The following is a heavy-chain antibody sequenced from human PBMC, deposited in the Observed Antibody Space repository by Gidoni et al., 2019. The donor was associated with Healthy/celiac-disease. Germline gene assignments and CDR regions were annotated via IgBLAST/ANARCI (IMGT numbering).Heavy chain of an antibody. D-gene: IGHD2-15*01. V-gene: IGHV4-4*02. CDR2: IYHSGST. Sequence: QVQLQESVPGLVKPSGTLSLTCAVSGGPISSSNWWSWVRQPPGKGLEWIGEIYHSGSTNYNPSLKSRVTISVDKSKNQFSLKLSYVTAADTAVYYCARDKGRDSYYYYGMDVWGQGTTVTVSS. CDR1: GGPISSSNW. J-gene: IGHJ6*02. CDR3: ARDKGRDSYYYYGMDV.